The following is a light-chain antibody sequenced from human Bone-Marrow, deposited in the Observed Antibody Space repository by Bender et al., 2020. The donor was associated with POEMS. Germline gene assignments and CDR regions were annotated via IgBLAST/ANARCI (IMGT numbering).Light chain of an antibody. CDR1: SSDIGTYKF. CDR3: CSYVGRSTLL. Sequence: QSALTQPASVSGSPGQSITISCTGSSSDIGTYKFVSWYQQYPGKAPKLIIYDVSDRPSGVSNRFSGSKSGDTASLTISGLQAEDEADYYCCSYVGRSTLLFGGGSKLTVL. CDR2: DVS. J-gene: IGLJ2*01. V-gene: IGLV2-23*01.